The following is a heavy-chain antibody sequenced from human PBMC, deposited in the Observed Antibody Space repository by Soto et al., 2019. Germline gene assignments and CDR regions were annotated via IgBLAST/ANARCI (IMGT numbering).Heavy chain of an antibody. V-gene: IGHV4-30-4*01. CDR2: IYYSGST. CDR3: ARGSTGYSSSWYRY. CDR1: GGSISSGDYY. D-gene: IGHD6-13*01. Sequence: SETLSLTCTVSGGSISSGDYYWSWIRQPPGKGLEWIGYIYYSGSTYYNPSLKSQDTISVDTSKKQYYQKLSSVTAADTAVYYCARGSTGYSSSWYRYWGQGTLVTVSS. J-gene: IGHJ4*02.